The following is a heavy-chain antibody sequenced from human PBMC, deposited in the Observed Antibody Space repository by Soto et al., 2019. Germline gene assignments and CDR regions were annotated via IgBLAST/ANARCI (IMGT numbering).Heavy chain of an antibody. J-gene: IGHJ6*02. CDR2: ISDSDGRT. CDR1: GFTFGTYA. CDR3: ARIWGSTSGYYYYGMDV. Sequence: EVQLLESGGGLVQPGGSLRLSCAASGFTFGTYAMAWIRQAPEKGLEWVSAISDSDGRTYHADSVKGRFTISRDNFKNTLYLQMNRLRAEDTAVYYCARIWGSTSGYYYYGMDVWGQGTTVTVSS. V-gene: IGHV3-23*01. D-gene: IGHD6-6*01.